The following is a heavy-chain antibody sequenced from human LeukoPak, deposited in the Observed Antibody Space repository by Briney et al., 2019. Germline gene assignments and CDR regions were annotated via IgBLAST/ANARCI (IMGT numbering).Heavy chain of an antibody. J-gene: IGHJ5*02. CDR3: AKDGRSRYCSSTSCQYNWFDP. CDR2: ISYDGSNK. D-gene: IGHD2-2*01. CDR1: GFTFSSYA. Sequence: PGGSLRLSCAASGFTFSSYAMHWVRQAPGKGLEWVAVISYDGSNKYYADSVKGRFTISRDNSKNTLYLQMNSLRAEDTAVYYCAKDGRSRYCSSTSCQYNWFDPWGQGTLVTVSS. V-gene: IGHV3-30-3*01.